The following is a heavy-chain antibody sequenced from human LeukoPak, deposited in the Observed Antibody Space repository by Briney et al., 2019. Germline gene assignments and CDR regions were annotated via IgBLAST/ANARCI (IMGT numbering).Heavy chain of an antibody. D-gene: IGHD4-17*01. CDR1: GFTFSSYS. J-gene: IGHJ3*02. CDR3: ARDLYGDYAFDI. CDR2: ISSSGDYI. Sequence: GGSLRLSCAASGFTFSSYSMNWVRQAPGKGLEWVSSISSSGDYIYYADSVKGRLTISRDNANNLLYLQMNSLRAEDTAVFYCARDLYGDYAFDIWGQGTMVTVSS. V-gene: IGHV3-21*01.